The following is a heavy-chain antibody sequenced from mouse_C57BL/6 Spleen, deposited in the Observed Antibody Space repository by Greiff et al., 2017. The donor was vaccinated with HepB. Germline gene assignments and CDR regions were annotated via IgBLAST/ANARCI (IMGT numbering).Heavy chain of an antibody. CDR1: GYSITSGYY. V-gene: IGHV3-6*01. J-gene: IGHJ4*01. Sequence: DVQLVESGPGLVKPSQSLSLTCSVTGYSITSGYYWNWIRQFPGNKLEWMGYISYDGSNNYNPSLKNRISITRDTSKNQFFLKLNSVTTEDTATYYCAREDYYGRAYYAMDYWGQGTSVTVSS. CDR2: ISYDGSN. D-gene: IGHD1-1*01. CDR3: AREDYYGRAYYAMDY.